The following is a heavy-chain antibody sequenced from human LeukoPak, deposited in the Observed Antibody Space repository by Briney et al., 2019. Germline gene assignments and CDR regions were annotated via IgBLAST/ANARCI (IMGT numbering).Heavy chain of an antibody. D-gene: IGHD6-19*01. CDR2: INPNSGGT. V-gene: IGHV1-2*02. CDR1: GYTFTGYY. Sequence: ASVKVSCKASGYTFTGYYMHWVRQAPGQGLEWMGWINPNSGGTNYAQKFQGRVTMTRDTSISTAYMELSRLRSDDTAVYYCARDPPIAVAGTEDDDFWGQGTLVTVSS. J-gene: IGHJ4*02. CDR3: ARDPPIAVAGTEDDDF.